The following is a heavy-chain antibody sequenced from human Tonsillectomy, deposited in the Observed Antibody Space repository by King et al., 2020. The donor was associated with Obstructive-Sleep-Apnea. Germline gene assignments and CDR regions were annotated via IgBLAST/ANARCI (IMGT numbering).Heavy chain of an antibody. CDR3: ARAALYDSYSFDY. D-gene: IGHD3-22*01. CDR1: GGSFSGYY. CDR2: INHSGST. J-gene: IGHJ4*02. V-gene: IGHV4-34*01. Sequence: VQLQQWGAGLLKPSETLSLTCAVYGGSFSGYYWSWIRQPPGKGLEWIGEINHSGSTNYNPSLKSRVTISVDTSKNQFSLKLSSVTAADTAVYYCARAALYDSYSFDYWGQGTLVTVSS.